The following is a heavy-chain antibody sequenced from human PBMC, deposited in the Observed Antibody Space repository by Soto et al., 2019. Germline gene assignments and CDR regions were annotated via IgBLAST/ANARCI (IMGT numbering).Heavy chain of an antibody. CDR2: ISGSGGST. D-gene: IGHD3-3*01. Sequence: GGSLRLSCAASGFTFSSYAMSWVRQAPGKGLEWVSAISGSGGSTYYADSVKGRFTISRDNSKNTLYLQMNSLRAEDTAVYYCAKYYDFWSGYYMMRGYYYYYYMDVWGKGTTVIVSS. V-gene: IGHV3-23*01. CDR1: GFTFSSYA. J-gene: IGHJ6*03. CDR3: AKYYDFWSGYYMMRGYYYYYYMDV.